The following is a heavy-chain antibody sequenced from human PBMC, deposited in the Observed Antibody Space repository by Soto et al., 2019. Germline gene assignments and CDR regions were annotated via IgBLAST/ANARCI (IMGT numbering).Heavy chain of an antibody. CDR3: ARDRRGRITMVRGVSYGMDV. J-gene: IGHJ6*02. Sequence: QVQLVQSGAEVKKPGSSVKVSCKASGGTFSSYAISWVRQAPGQGLEWMGGIIPIFGTANYAQKFQGRVTITADESTSTVYMELSSLRSEDTAVYYCARDRRGRITMVRGVSYGMDVWGQGTTVTVSS. D-gene: IGHD3-10*01. CDR1: GGTFSSYA. CDR2: IIPIFGTA. V-gene: IGHV1-69*12.